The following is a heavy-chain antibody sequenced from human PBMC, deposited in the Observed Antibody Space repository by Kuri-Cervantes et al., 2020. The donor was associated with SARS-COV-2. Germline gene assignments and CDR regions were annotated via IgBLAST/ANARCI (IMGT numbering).Heavy chain of an antibody. Sequence: GGSLRLSCAASGFTFSSYAMSWVRQAPGKGLEWVSAISGSGGSTYYADSVKGRFTISRDNSKNTLYLQMSSLRAEDTAVYYCAKDRGYSSSWYTFVGSDYWGQGTLVTVSS. CDR1: GFTFSSYA. D-gene: IGHD6-13*01. V-gene: IGHV3-23*01. CDR2: ISGSGGST. CDR3: AKDRGYSSSWYTFVGSDY. J-gene: IGHJ4*02.